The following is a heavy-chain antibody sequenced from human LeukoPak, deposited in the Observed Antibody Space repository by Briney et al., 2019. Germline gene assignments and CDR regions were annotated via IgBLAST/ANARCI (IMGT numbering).Heavy chain of an antibody. CDR3: SRDQTPYY. CDR1: GFTFGDYA. V-gene: IGHV3-49*04. Sequence: GWSLRLSCTASGFTFGDYAMTWVRQAPGKGLEWVGFIRSKIYGGTPEYAASVKGRFTISRDDSQGIAYLQMNSLITEDTAVYYCSRDQTPYYWGQGTLVTVAS. CDR2: IRSKIYGGTP. J-gene: IGHJ4*02.